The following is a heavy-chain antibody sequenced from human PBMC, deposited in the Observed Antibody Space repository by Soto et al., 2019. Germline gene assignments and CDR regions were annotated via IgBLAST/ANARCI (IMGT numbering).Heavy chain of an antibody. CDR1: GGTFSSYS. D-gene: IGHD6-13*01. J-gene: IGHJ4*02. CDR2: IIPIFGTA. Sequence: GASVKVSCKASGGTFSSYSISWVRQAPGQGLEWMGGIIPIFGTASYAQKFQGRVTITADESTSTAYMELSSLRSEDTAVYYCARVRGIYSSSWYFDYWGQGTLVTVSS. V-gene: IGHV1-69*13. CDR3: ARVRGIYSSSWYFDY.